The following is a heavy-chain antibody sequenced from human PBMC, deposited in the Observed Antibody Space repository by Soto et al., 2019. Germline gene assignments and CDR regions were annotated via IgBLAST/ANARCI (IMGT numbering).Heavy chain of an antibody. Sequence: ASVKVSCKASGYTFTGYYMYWVRQAPGQGLEWMGWINPNSGGTNYAQKFQGRVTMTRDTSISTAYMELSRLRSDDTAVYYCAREEDIVVVPAAIPPRHYYYYYGMDVWGQGTTVTVS. CDR2: INPNSGGT. J-gene: IGHJ6*02. CDR1: GYTFTGYY. V-gene: IGHV1-2*02. CDR3: AREEDIVVVPAAIPPRHYYYYYGMDV. D-gene: IGHD2-2*02.